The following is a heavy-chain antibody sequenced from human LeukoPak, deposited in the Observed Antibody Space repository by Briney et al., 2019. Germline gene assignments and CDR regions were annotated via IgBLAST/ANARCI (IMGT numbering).Heavy chain of an antibody. CDR3: ARGRHYCTNGVCYKMDWFDP. D-gene: IGHD2-8*01. V-gene: IGHV4-59*08. J-gene: IGHJ5*02. CDR1: GGSINNYF. Sequence: LETLSLTCTVSGGSINNYFWSWIRQPPGKGLECIAYIYYSDSTNYNSSLKSRVTISVDTSKNQFSLKLSSVTAADTAVYYCARGRHYCTNGVCYKMDWFDPWGQGTLVTVSS. CDR2: IYYSDST.